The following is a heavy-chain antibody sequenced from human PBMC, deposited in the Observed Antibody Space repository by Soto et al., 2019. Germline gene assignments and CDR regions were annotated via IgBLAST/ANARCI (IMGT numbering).Heavy chain of an antibody. J-gene: IGHJ3*02. D-gene: IGHD3-16*02. CDR2: IYSSGST. CDR3: AKNYDYVWGSYPSTAFDI. CDR1: GGSISSGGYY. V-gene: IGHV4-31*03. Sequence: QVQLQESGPGLVKPSQTLSLTCTVSGGSISSGGYYWSWIRQHPGKGLEWIGYIYSSGSTYYNPSLKSRFTISVDTSKNQFSLKRSSVTAADTAVYYCAKNYDYVWGSYPSTAFDIWGQGTMVTVSS.